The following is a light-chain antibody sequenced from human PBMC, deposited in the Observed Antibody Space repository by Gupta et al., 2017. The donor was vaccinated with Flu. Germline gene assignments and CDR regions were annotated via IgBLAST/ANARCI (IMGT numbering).Light chain of an antibody. J-gene: IGLJ1*01. CDR2: AVT. V-gene: IGLV2-14*01. CDR1: SGDIGRYNY. Sequence: QSALTQPASVSGSPGQSITISCSGTSGDIGRYNYVSWYQVHPGKAPKLMIYAVTNRPSGVSDRFSGSKSGNTASLTISGLQPEDEADYYCNSYTTSSSLFYVFGTGTKVTGL. CDR3: NSYTTSSSLFYV.